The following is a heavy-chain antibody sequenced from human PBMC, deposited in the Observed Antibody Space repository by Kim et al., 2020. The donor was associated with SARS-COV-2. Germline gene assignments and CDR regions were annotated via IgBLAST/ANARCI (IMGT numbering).Heavy chain of an antibody. D-gene: IGHD1-7*01. CDR1: GYTFTNNS. Sequence: ASVKVSCKASGYTFTNNSMNWVRQAPGQGLESMGWIDTKTGNPMYAQGFTGRFVFSLDTSVNTAHLQISLLEADDTAVYYCARGTAGYYGMDVWGQGTAVSVSS. CDR2: IDTKTGNP. J-gene: IGHJ6*02. V-gene: IGHV7-4-1*02. CDR3: ARGTAGYYGMDV.